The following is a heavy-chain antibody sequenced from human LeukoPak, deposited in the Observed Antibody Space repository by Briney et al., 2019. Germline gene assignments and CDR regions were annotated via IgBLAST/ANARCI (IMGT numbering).Heavy chain of an antibody. Sequence: GGSLRLSCAASVFTFSSYDMRGVRQAPGKGRECVSTISSRCPSTYCADSVRGLFTISRDNSKNTLSLQMNSMRPEDTAVYYCVKSPLQLYKFDYWGQGTLVTVSS. D-gene: IGHD4-11*01. CDR1: VFTFSSYD. V-gene: IGHV3-23*01. CDR2: ISSRCPST. J-gene: IGHJ4*02. CDR3: VKSPLQLYKFDY.